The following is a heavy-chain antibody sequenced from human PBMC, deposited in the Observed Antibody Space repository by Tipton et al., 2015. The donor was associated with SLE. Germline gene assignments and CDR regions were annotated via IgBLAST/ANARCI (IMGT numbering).Heavy chain of an antibody. CDR1: GGSISSHY. D-gene: IGHD5-12*01. J-gene: IGHJ4*02. V-gene: IGHV4-59*11. CDR3: ARRTSGYAPDY. CDR2: ISYSETT. Sequence: TLSLTCTVSGGSISSHYWSWIRQPPGKGLEWIGYISYSETTNYNPSLKSRVTISVDTSENQFSLKLNSVTAADTAFYYCARRTSGYAPDYWGQGTLVTVSS.